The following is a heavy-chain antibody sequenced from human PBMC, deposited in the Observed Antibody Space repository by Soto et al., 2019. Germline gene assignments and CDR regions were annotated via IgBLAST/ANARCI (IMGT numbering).Heavy chain of an antibody. CDR1: GYAFTGYY. J-gene: IGHJ4*02. D-gene: IGHD6-13*01. CDR3: ARDASSSWSPTCYFDY. Sequence: WASVKVSCKASGYAFTGYYMHWVRQAPGQGLEWMGWINPNSGGTNYAQKFQGWVTMTRDTSISTAYMELSRLRSDDTAVYYCARDASSSWSPTCYFDYWGQGTLVTVSS. V-gene: IGHV1-2*04. CDR2: INPNSGGT.